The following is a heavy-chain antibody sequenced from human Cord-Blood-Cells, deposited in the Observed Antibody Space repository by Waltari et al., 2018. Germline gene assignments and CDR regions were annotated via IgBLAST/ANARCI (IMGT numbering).Heavy chain of an antibody. CDR1: GFTFSSYE. J-gene: IGHJ4*02. V-gene: IGHV3-48*03. CDR3: ARVPPPPTGYYFDY. Sequence: EVQLVESGGGLVQPGGSLRLSCAASGFTFSSYEMNWVRQAPGKGVEWVSYISSSGSTIYYADSVKGRFTISRDNAKNSLYLQMNSLRAEDTAVYYCARVPPPPTGYYFDYWGQGTLVTVSS. CDR2: ISSSGSTI.